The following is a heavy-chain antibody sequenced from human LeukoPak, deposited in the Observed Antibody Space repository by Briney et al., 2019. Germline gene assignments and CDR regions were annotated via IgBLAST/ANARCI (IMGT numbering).Heavy chain of an antibody. J-gene: IGHJ5*02. V-gene: IGHV4-59*08. Sequence: SETLSLTCSVSGGSISTSSWNWIRQPPGQGLEWIGYIYYSGRADYNPSLKSRVTMSVDTSKNQFSLKLTSVTAADTAVYYCARRGVEMAAIRPDNWFDPWGQGTLVTVSS. CDR3: ARRGVEMAAIRPDNWFDP. D-gene: IGHD5-24*01. CDR1: GGSISTSS. CDR2: IYYSGRA.